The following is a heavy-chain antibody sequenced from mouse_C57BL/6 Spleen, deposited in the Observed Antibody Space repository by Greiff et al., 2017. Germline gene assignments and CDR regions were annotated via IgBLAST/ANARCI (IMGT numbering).Heavy chain of an antibody. D-gene: IGHD2-10*01. V-gene: IGHV14-1*01. CDR2: IDPEDGDT. J-gene: IGHJ2*01. CDR1: GFNIKDYY. CDR3: TTAAYPGDYFDY. Sequence: VQLKQSGAELVRPGASVKLSCTASGFNIKDYYMHWVKQRPEQGLEWIGRIDPEDGDTEYAPKFQGKATMTADTSSNTAYLQLSSLTSEDTAVYYCTTAAYPGDYFDYWGQGTTLTVSS.